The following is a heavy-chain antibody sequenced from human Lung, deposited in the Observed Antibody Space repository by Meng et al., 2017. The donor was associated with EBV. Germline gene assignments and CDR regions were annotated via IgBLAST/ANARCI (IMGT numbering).Heavy chain of an antibody. D-gene: IGHD6-19*01. V-gene: IGHV4-31*03. CDR3: ARLRLVWMFDY. Sequence: VQLQEPGPGLGKPSQTLSLTCTVSGGSVDSGAYYWSWIRQRPGKGLEWIGYIYYSGSTFYTPSLKSRATLSVDTSKNQFSLKLNSVTAADTAVYYCARLRLVWMFDYWGQGALVTVSS. J-gene: IGHJ4*02. CDR2: IYYSGST. CDR1: GGSVDSGAYY.